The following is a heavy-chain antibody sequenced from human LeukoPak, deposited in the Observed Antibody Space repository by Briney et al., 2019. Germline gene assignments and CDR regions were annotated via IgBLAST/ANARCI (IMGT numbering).Heavy chain of an antibody. Sequence: PGGSLRLSCAASGFTFKYYGMTWVRQAPGKGLEWVSSIVGSGSSTYYTDSVKGRFTISRDNSKNTLYLQMNSLRAEDTAVYYCAKDASGDPWGYYYGLDVWGQGTTVTVSS. CDR2: IVGSGSST. V-gene: IGHV3-23*01. CDR1: GFTFKYYG. CDR3: AKDASGDPWGYYYGLDV. J-gene: IGHJ6*02. D-gene: IGHD2-15*01.